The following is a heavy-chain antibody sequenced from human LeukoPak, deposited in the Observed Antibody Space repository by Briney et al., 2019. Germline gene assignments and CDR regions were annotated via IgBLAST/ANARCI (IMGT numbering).Heavy chain of an antibody. D-gene: IGHD6-13*01. CDR2: INPNSGGT. CDR1: GYTFTGYY. Sequence: ASVKASCKASGYTFTGYYMHWVRQAPGQGLEWMGWINPNSGGTNYARKFQGRVTMTRDTSISTAYMELSRLRSDDTAVYYCARTGGYSSSWSDYWGQGTLVTVSS. CDR3: ARTGGYSSSWSDY. V-gene: IGHV1-2*02. J-gene: IGHJ4*02.